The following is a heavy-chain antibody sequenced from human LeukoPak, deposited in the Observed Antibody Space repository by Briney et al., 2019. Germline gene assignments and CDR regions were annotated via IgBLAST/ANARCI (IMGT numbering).Heavy chain of an antibody. CDR3: ARGLDMVQGVIMAY. J-gene: IGHJ4*02. Sequence: GGSLRLSCAASGVIVSSNYMSWVRQAQGKGLEWVSVLYSGGNTYYADSVKGRFTISRGNSKNMLYLQMNSLRAEDTAVYYCARGLDMVQGVIMAYWGQGTLVTVSS. CDR1: GVIVSSNY. V-gene: IGHV3-53*01. CDR2: LYSGGNT. D-gene: IGHD3-10*01.